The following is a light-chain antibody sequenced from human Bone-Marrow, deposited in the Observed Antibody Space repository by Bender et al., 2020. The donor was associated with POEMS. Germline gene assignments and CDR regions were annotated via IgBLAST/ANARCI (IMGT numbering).Light chain of an antibody. CDR2: GNN. CDR1: SSNFGNNA. J-gene: IGLJ3*02. V-gene: IGLV1-44*01. CDR3: SSWDGSLNGWV. Sequence: QSVLTQPPSASGTPGQSVTISCSGTSSNFGNNAANWYQHVPGTAPKLLIYGNNQRPSGVPDRFSASTSGTTASLAISGLHSDDEADYYCSSWDGSLNGWVFGGGTKLTVL.